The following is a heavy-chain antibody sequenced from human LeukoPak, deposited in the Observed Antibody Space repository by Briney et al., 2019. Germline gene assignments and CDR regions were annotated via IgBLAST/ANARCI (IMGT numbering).Heavy chain of an antibody. J-gene: IGHJ6*04. CDR3: AELGITMIGGV. D-gene: IGHD3-10*02. CDR2: ISHDGTKK. Sequence: GGSLRLSCAASGFTFSSYAMSWVRQAPGKGLEWVAVISHDGTKKYSADSVKGRFTISRDNAKNSLYLQMNSLRAEDTAVYYCAELGITMIGGVWGKGTTVTISS. CDR1: GFTFSSYA. V-gene: IGHV3-30*18.